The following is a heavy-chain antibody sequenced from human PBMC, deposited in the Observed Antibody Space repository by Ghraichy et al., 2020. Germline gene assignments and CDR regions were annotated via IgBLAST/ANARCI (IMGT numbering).Heavy chain of an antibody. Sequence: GGSLRLSCVASGFTFSNYAMSWVRQAPGKGLEWVSGISGNGGNTYYADPVKGRFTISRDNSKNTLFLQMNGLRAEDTAIYYCAKDRDCNATACYVGGNWFDPWGQGTLVTVCS. CDR3: AKDRDCNATACYVGGNWFDP. D-gene: IGHD2-2*01. CDR2: ISGNGGNT. CDR1: GFTFSNYA. J-gene: IGHJ5*02. V-gene: IGHV3-23*01.